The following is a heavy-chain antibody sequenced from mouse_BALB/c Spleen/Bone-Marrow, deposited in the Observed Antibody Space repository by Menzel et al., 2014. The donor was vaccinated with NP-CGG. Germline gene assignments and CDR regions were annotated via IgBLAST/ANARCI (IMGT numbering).Heavy chain of an antibody. D-gene: IGHD1-2*01. J-gene: IGHJ3*01. V-gene: IGHV2-2*02. Sequence: QVQLQQSGPGLVQPSQSLSITCTVSGSSLXNYGVHWVRQSPGKGLEWLGVIWSGGSTDYNAAFISRLIISKDNSKSQVFFKMNSLQANDTAIYYCARRGGTTAPFAYWGQGTLVTVSA. CDR3: ARRGGTTAPFAY. CDR1: GSSLXNYG. CDR2: IWSGGST.